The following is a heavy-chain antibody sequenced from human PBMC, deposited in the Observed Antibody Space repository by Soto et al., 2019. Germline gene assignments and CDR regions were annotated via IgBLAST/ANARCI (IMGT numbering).Heavy chain of an antibody. J-gene: IGHJ4*02. CDR3: ARGRTLSV. V-gene: IGHV4-34*01. CDR1: GGSFGGYD. Sequence: SETLCLTCAVYGGSFGGYDGSWIRQPPGKGLEWIGEINHSGSTNYNPSLKSRVTISVDTSKNQFSLKLSPVTAADTAVYYCARGRTLSVWGQGTLVTVS. CDR2: INHSGST. D-gene: IGHD2-2*01.